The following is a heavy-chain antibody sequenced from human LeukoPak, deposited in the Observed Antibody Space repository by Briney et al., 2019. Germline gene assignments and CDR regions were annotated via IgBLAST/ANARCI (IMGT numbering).Heavy chain of an antibody. J-gene: IGHJ4*02. CDR2: IYSDGST. Sequence: GGSLRLSCAASGFTVSSNYMNWVRQAPGKGLEWVSVIYSDGSTYYADSVKGRFTISRDNSKNTLYLQMNSLRAEDTAVYYCARDEAAAGTGCFDYWGQGTLVTVSS. CDR3: ARDEAAAGTGCFDY. V-gene: IGHV3-53*05. D-gene: IGHD6-13*01. CDR1: GFTVSSNY.